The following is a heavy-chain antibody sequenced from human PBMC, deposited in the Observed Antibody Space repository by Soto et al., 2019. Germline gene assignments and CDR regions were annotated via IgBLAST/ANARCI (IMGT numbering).Heavy chain of an antibody. D-gene: IGHD3-22*01. CDR3: ARALLPSSGIDY. CDR1: GFTFSSYW. Sequence: EVQLVESGGGLVQPGGSLRLSCAASGFTFSSYWMSWVRQAPGKGLAWVANIKQDGSEKYYVYSVKGRCTISRDNAKNYLYLQMNSLSAEDTAVYYCARALLPSSGIDYWGQGTLFTVSS. V-gene: IGHV3-7*01. CDR2: IKQDGSEK. J-gene: IGHJ4*02.